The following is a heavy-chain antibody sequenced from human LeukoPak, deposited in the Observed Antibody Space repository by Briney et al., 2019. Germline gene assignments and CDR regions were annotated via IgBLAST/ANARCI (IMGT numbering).Heavy chain of an antibody. Sequence: GGSLRLSCAASGFTFNNYAMSWVRQAPGKGLGWVSAISGSGGSTYYADSVKGRFTISRDSSKNTLYLQMNSLRAEDTAVYYCAKDREYSSGWYGNAFDIWGQGTMVTVSS. CDR2: ISGSGGST. CDR1: GFTFNNYA. J-gene: IGHJ3*02. D-gene: IGHD6-19*01. V-gene: IGHV3-23*01. CDR3: AKDREYSSGWYGNAFDI.